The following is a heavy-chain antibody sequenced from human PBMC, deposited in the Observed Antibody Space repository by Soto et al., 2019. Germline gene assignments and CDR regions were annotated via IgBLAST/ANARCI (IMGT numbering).Heavy chain of an antibody. Sequence: QVQLQESGPGLVKPSETLSLTCTVSGGSISSYYWSWIRQPPGKGLEWIGYIYYSGSTNYNPSLKRRVTISVDTSKNQFSLKLSSVTAADTAVYYCARSSGYCSSTSCQEDDAFDIWGQGTMVTVSS. J-gene: IGHJ3*02. CDR2: IYYSGST. CDR1: GGSISSYY. D-gene: IGHD2-2*01. CDR3: ARSSGYCSSTSCQEDDAFDI. V-gene: IGHV4-59*01.